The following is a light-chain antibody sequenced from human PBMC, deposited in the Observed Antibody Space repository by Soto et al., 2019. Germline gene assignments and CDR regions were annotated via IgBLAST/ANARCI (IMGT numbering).Light chain of an antibody. CDR2: EVS. V-gene: IGLV2-14*01. J-gene: IGLJ2*01. CDR1: SSDVGGYTY. CDR3: NSYTSSSTYVV. Sequence: QSALTQPASVSGSPGQSITISCTGTSSDVGGYTYVSWYQQHPGKAPKLMIYEVSNRPSGVSNRFSGSKSGNTASLTISGLQAEDEADYYCNSYTSSSTYVVFGGATKVTVL.